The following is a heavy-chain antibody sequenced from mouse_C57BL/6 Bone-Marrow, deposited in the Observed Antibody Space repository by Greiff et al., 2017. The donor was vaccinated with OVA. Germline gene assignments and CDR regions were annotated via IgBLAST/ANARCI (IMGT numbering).Heavy chain of an antibody. Sequence: EVQVVESGGDLVKPGGSLKLSCAASGFTFSSYGMSWVRQTPDKGLEWVATISSGGSYTYYPDSVKGRFTLSRDNAKNTLYLQLSSLKSEDTAMYYCASRGDNYEYWGQGTTLTVSS. J-gene: IGHJ2*01. CDR3: ASRGDNYEY. CDR1: GFTFSSYG. D-gene: IGHD3-1*01. CDR2: ISSGGSYT. V-gene: IGHV5-6*01.